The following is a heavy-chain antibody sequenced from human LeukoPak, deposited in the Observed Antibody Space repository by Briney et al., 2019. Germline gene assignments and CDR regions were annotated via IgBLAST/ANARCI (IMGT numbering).Heavy chain of an antibody. CDR2: VYTSGST. Sequence: SATLSFTSTGSGYAISSGYYWDWIRQPSFKGRERFGRVYTSGSTNQNPSLKSRVIISVNTSKNQFSLKLSSVTAADTAVYFCPRVLTIFSHPIFDYWGQGTLVTVSS. D-gene: IGHD3-9*01. CDR1: GYAISSGYY. J-gene: IGHJ4*02. CDR3: PRVLTIFSHPIFDY. V-gene: IGHV4-38-2*02.